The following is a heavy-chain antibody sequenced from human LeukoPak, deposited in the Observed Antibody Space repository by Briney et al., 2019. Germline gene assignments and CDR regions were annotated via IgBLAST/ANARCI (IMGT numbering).Heavy chain of an antibody. V-gene: IGHV4-39*07. D-gene: IGHD3-10*01. CDR1: GGSISSSSYY. J-gene: IGHJ6*02. CDR3: AREIWFGDYYYGMDV. Sequence: SETLSLTCTVSGGSISSSSYYWGWIRQPPGKGLEWIGSIYYSGSTYYNPSLKSRVTISVDRSKNQFSLKLSSVTAADTAVYYCAREIWFGDYYYGMDVWGQGTTVTVSS. CDR2: IYYSGST.